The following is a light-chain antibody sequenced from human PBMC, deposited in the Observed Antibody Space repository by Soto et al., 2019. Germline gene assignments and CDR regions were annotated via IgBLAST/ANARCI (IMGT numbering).Light chain of an antibody. J-gene: IGKJ1*01. CDR3: QHYNSYSEA. CDR2: DAS. CDR1: QSISIW. Sequence: DIQMTQSPSTLSASVGDRVTITCRVRQSISIWLAWYQQKPGKAPKLLIHDASILESGVPSRFSGSGSGTEFTLTISSLQPDDFATYYCQHYNSYSEAFGQGTKVDIK. V-gene: IGKV1-5*01.